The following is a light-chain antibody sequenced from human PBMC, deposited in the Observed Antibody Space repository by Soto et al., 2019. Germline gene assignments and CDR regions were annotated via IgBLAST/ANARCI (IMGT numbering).Light chain of an antibody. Sequence: QSVLTQPPSVSAAPGQKVTISCSGSSSNIGNNYVSWYQQLPGAAPKLLIDDNDKRPSGIPDQFSGAKSGTSATLGITGLQTGDEADYFCGTWDSSLSVVVFGGGTKRTVL. CDR1: SSNIGNNY. CDR2: DND. V-gene: IGLV1-51*01. J-gene: IGLJ2*01. CDR3: GTWDSSLSVVV.